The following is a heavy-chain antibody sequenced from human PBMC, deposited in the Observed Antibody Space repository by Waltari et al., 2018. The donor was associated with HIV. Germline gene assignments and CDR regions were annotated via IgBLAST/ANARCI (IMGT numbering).Heavy chain of an antibody. CDR2: ITWNSGRT. CDR1: GLPFDDYA. V-gene: IGHV3-9*01. CDR3: AKSDIDYGMDV. D-gene: IGHD2-15*01. J-gene: IGHJ6*02. Sequence: EVQLVESGGGLVQPGRSLRLSCAASGLPFDDYAMHWVRQVPGKGLEWVSGITWNSGRTGYADSVKGRFIISRDNAKNSLYLQMNSLRVEDTALYYCAKSDIDYGMDVWGQGTTVTVSS.